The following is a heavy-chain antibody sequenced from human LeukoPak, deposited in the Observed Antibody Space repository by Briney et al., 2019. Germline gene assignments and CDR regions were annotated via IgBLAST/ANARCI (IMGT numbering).Heavy chain of an antibody. CDR1: GFTFSTYS. J-gene: IGHJ4*02. V-gene: IGHV3-48*02. CDR2: ISSSSSIK. D-gene: IGHD1-26*01. CDR3: AREGRYSGSDYFDY. Sequence: GGSLRLSCAASGFTFSTYSMNWVRQAPGKGLEWVSYISSSSSIKYYADSVKGRFTISRDNAKNSLYLQMNSLRDEDTAVYYCAREGRYSGSDYFDYWGQGTLVTASS.